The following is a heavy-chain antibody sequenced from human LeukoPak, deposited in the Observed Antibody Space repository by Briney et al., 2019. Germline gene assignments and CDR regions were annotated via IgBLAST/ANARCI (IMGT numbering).Heavy chain of an antibody. J-gene: IGHJ4*02. V-gene: IGHV4-39*07. D-gene: IGHD2-8*01. Sequence: SETLSLTCTVSGDSISSSSYYWGWIRQPPGKGLEWIGSIYYSGSTYYNPSLKSRVAISVDTSKNEFSLKLSSVTAADTAVYYCARAVLMVSGGCGYWGQGTLVTVSS. CDR1: GDSISSSSYY. CDR3: ARAVLMVSGGCGY. CDR2: IYYSGST.